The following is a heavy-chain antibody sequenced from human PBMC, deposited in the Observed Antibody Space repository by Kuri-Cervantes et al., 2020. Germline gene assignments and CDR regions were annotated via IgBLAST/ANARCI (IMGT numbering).Heavy chain of an antibody. CDR1: GGSFSGYY. J-gene: IGHJ6*03. CDR3: ARGRAPHRYYYYMDV. Sequence: GSLRLSCAVYGGSFSGYYWSWIRQPPGKGLEWTGEINHSGSTNYNPSLKSRVTISVDKSKNQFSLKLSSVTAADTAVYYCARGRAPHRYYYYMDVWGKGTTVTVSS. V-gene: IGHV4-34*01. CDR2: INHSGST.